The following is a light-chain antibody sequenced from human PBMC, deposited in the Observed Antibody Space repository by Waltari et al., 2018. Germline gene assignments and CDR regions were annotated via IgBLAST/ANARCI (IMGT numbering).Light chain of an antibody. Sequence: EIVMTQSPATLSVSPGERATLSCRASQSLSSNLAWYQQKPGQAPRLLIYGASTRATVIPFRFSGSGSRAEFTLTISSLQSEDFAVYYCQQYNNWPFTFGQGTKLEIK. CDR1: QSLSSN. V-gene: IGKV3-15*01. CDR3: QQYNNWPFT. J-gene: IGKJ2*01. CDR2: GAS.